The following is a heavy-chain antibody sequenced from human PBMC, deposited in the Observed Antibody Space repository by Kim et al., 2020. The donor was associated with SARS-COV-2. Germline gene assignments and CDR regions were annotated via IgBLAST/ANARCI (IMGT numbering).Heavy chain of an antibody. Sequence: ASVKVSCKAFGYTFTSYGITWVRQAPGQGLEWMGWISPHNSNTNYGQKFQGRVTLSTDTSTSTAYMELRSLRSDDTAVYFCARWGISLVRGVFTIRPQTRNWFDPWGQGTLVTVSS. CDR2: ISPHNSNT. CDR1: GYTFTSYG. CDR3: ARWGISLVRGVFTIRPQTRNWFDP. D-gene: IGHD3-10*01. J-gene: IGHJ5*02. V-gene: IGHV1-18*01.